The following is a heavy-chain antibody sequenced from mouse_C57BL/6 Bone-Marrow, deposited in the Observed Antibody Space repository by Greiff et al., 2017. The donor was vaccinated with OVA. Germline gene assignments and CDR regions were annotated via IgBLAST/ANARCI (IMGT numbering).Heavy chain of an antibody. Sequence: VQLQQSGAELVRPGASVKLSCTASGFNIKDDYMHWVKQRPEQGLEWIGWIDPENGDTEYASKFQGKATITADTSSNTAYLQLSSLTSEDTAVYYCTTRIYYYGSSYGWYFDVWGTGTTVTVSS. CDR2: IDPENGDT. CDR3: TTRIYYYGSSYGWYFDV. J-gene: IGHJ1*03. CDR1: GFNIKDDY. V-gene: IGHV14-4*01. D-gene: IGHD1-1*01.